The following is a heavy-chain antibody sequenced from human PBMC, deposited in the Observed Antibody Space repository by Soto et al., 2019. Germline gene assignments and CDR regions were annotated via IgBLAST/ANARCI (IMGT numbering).Heavy chain of an antibody. CDR2: ISSSGSTI. D-gene: IGHD3-22*01. Sequence: PGGSLRLSCAASGFTFSDYYMSWIRQAPGKGLEWVSYISSSGSTIYYADSVKGRFTISRDNAKNSLYLQMNSLRAEDTAVYYCARAQYYYDSSARGCDPWGQGTLVTVSS. CDR1: GFTFSDYY. J-gene: IGHJ5*02. CDR3: ARAQYYYDSSARGCDP. V-gene: IGHV3-11*01.